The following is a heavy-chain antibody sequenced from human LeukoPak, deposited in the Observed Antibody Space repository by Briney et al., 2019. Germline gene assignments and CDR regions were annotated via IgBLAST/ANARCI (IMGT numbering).Heavy chain of an antibody. CDR2: INSDGGGA. J-gene: IGHJ4*02. Sequence: GGSLRLSCAASGITFGNNWMHWVRQGPGKGLVWISRINSDGGGAIYADSVKGRFTVSRDNAKNSLFLQMNSLRAEDTAVYYCCPGHAGFDYWGQGTLVTVSS. CDR3: CPGHAGFDY. CDR1: GITFGNNW. V-gene: IGHV3-74*01.